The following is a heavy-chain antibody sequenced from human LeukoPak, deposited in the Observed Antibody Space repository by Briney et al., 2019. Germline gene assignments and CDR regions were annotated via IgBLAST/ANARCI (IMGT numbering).Heavy chain of an antibody. V-gene: IGHV3-23*01. J-gene: IGHJ4*02. CDR1: GFTFSSYA. D-gene: IGHD3-10*01. Sequence: AGGSLRLSCAASGFTFSSYAMSWVRQAPGKGLEWVSAISGSGGNTLYADSVKGRFTISRDNAENSLDLQMNSLRVEDTAVYFCAREIRGEGFDYWGQGTLVTVSS. CDR3: AREIRGEGFDY. CDR2: ISGSGGNT.